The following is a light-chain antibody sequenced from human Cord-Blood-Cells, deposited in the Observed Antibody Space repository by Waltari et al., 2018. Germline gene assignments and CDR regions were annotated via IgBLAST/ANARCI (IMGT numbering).Light chain of an antibody. CDR2: GKN. CDR3: NSRDSSGNHYV. J-gene: IGLJ1*01. V-gene: IGLV3-19*01. Sequence: QKPGQAPVLVIYGKNNRPSGIPDRFSGSSSGNTASLTITGAQAEDEADYHCNSRDSSGNHYVFGTGTKVTVL.